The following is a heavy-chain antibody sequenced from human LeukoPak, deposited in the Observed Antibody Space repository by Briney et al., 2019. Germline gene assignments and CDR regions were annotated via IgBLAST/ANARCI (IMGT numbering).Heavy chain of an antibody. CDR1: GYTFASYG. D-gene: IGHD4-17*01. Sequence: ASVKVSCKASGYTFASYGISWVRQAPGQRLEWMGWINAGNGNTKYSQKFQGRVTITRDTSASTAYMELSSLRSEDTAVYYCARGAGLRIYYFDYWGQGTLVTVSS. CDR2: INAGNGNT. CDR3: ARGAGLRIYYFDY. J-gene: IGHJ4*02. V-gene: IGHV1-3*01.